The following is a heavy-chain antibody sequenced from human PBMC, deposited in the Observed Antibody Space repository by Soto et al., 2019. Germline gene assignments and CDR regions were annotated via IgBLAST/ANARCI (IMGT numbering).Heavy chain of an antibody. CDR2: IYNSGIT. D-gene: IGHD3-3*01. J-gene: IGHJ5*02. CDR3: ARGVTVFGLVSRFWFDP. Sequence: PSETLSLTCTVSGGSISSGDCSWSWVRQSPGKGLEWIGHIYNSGITYYNPSLKSRVVISIDTSRNQFSLRLNSLTAADRAVYFCARGVTVFGLVSRFWFDPWGQGTVVTVSS. CDR1: GGSISSGDCS. V-gene: IGHV4-30-4*01.